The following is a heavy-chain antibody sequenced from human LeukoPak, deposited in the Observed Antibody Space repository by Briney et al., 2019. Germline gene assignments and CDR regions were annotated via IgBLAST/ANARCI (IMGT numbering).Heavy chain of an antibody. CDR2: IIPIFGTA. Sequence: SVKVSCKASGGTFSSYAISWVRQAPGRGLEWMGGIIPIFGTANCAQKFQGRVTITTDESTSTAYMELSSLRSEDTAVYYCASGYYYGSGFDPWGQGTLVTVSS. V-gene: IGHV1-69*05. D-gene: IGHD3-10*01. CDR3: ASGYYYGSGFDP. CDR1: GGTFSSYA. J-gene: IGHJ5*02.